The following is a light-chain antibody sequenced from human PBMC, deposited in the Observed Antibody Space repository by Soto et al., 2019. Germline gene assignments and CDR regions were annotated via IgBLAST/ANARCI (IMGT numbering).Light chain of an antibody. J-gene: IGKJ3*01. CDR2: DAS. V-gene: IGKV3-11*01. CDR3: QQRSNWPLV. CDR1: QSVSSY. Sequence: EIVLTQSPGTLSLSPGERATLSCRSSQSVSSYLAWYQQRPGQAPKLLIDDASNRATGIPARFSGSGSGTDFTLTISSLEPEDFAVYYCQQRSNWPLVFGPGIKVDIK.